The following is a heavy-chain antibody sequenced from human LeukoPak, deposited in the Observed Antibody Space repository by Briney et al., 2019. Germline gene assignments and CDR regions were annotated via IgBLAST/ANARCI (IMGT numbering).Heavy chain of an antibody. CDR1: GFTFSNFE. V-gene: IGHV3-48*03. Sequence: GGSLRLSCAASGFTFSNFEMNWFRQAPGKGLNWISYISTSGASTYYADSVKGRFTVSRDNAKNSMYLRMDTLRAEDTAVYYCARERGYNYGYSGYYDQWGQGILVTVSS. CDR2: ISTSGAST. D-gene: IGHD5-18*01. J-gene: IGHJ4*02. CDR3: ARERGYNYGYSGYYDQ.